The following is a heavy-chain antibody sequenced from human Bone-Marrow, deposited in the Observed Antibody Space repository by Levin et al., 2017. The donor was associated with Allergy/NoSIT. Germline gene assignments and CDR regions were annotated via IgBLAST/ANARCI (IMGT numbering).Heavy chain of an antibody. J-gene: IGHJ3*02. CDR2: IYTSGST. V-gene: IGHV4-4*07. CDR1: GGSISSYY. CDR3: ARWWYDAFDI. D-gene: IGHD2-15*01. Sequence: GSLRLSCTVSGGSISSYYWSWIRQPAGKGLEWIGRIYTSGSTNYNPSLKSRVTMSVDTSKNQFSLKLSSVTAADTAVYYCARWWYDAFDIWGQGTMVTVSS.